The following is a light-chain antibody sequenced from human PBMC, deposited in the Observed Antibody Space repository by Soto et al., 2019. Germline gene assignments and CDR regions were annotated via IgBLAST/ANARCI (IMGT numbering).Light chain of an antibody. J-gene: IGLJ1*01. V-gene: IGLV2-14*01. CDR1: SSDVGGYDY. CDR3: SSHTSGSTRV. CDR2: EVT. Sequence: ALTQPASVSGSPGQSIAISCTGTSSDVGGYDYVSWYQQQPDKAPKLMIYEVTKRPSGVSNRFSGSKSGNTASLTISGLQAEDEADYYCSSHTSGSTRVFGTGTKVTVL.